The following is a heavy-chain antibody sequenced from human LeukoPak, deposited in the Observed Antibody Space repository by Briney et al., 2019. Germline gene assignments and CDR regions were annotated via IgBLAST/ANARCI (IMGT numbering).Heavy chain of an antibody. CDR3: TKDDIVVVSAVVRWFDP. J-gene: IGHJ5*02. CDR2: ISGSGGST. CDR1: GFIFSNYA. D-gene: IGHD2-2*01. V-gene: IGHV3-23*01. Sequence: GGSLRLSCAASGFIFSNYAMSWVRQAPGKGLEWVSAISGSGGSTYYADSVKGRFTISRDNSKNTLYLQMNSLRAEDTAVYYCTKDDIVVVSAVVRWFDPWGQGTLVTVSS.